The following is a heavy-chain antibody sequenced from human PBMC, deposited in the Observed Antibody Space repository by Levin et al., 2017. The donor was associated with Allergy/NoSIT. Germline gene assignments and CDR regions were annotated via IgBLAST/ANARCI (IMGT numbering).Heavy chain of an antibody. J-gene: IGHJ5*02. V-gene: IGHV3-23*01. CDR3: AKEAGSSGWYSSNWFDP. CDR2: LSGSGGSI. CDR1: GFTFGNYG. D-gene: IGHD6-19*01. Sequence: QSGGSLRLSCAASGFTFGNYGMSWVRQAPGKGLEWVSGLSGSGGSIYYADSVKGRFTISRDNSKNTVYLQMNSLRAEDTAIYYCAKEAGSSGWYSSNWFDPWGQGTLVTVSS.